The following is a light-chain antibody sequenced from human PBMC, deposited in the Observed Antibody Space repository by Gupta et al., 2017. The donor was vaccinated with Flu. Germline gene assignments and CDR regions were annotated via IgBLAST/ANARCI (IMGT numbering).Light chain of an antibody. CDR1: SSDVGGYNY. CDR3: CSYAGNYSLV. J-gene: IGLJ3*02. Sequence: QSALTQPRSVSGSPGQSVTISCTGTSSDVGGYNYVSWYQHHPGRAPKITIYDVSKRPSGVPDRFSGSKSGNTASLTISGLQAEDEADYYCCSYAGNYSLVFGGGTKLTVL. CDR2: DVS. V-gene: IGLV2-11*01.